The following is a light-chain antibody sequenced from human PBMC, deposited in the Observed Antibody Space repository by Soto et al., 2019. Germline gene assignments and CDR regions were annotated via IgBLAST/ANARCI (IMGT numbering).Light chain of an antibody. CDR3: SSYTSSRSLV. V-gene: IGLV2-14*01. J-gene: IGLJ1*01. CDR2: EVS. CDR1: SSDVGDYDY. Sequence: QSALTQPASLSGSPGQSITMSCTGTSSDVGDYDYVSWYQQHPGKAPKLIIYEVSDRPSGVSNRFSGSKSANTASLTISGLQAEDEADYFCSSYTSSRSLVFGTGTKVTVL.